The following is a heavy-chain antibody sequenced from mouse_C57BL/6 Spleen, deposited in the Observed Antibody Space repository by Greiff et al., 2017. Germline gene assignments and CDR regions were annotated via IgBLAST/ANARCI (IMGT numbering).Heavy chain of an antibody. CDR1: GYAFSSSW. J-gene: IGHJ4*01. CDR3: ARSRRDYAMDY. CDR2: IYPGDGDT. V-gene: IGHV1-82*01. Sequence: QVQLQQSGPELVKPGASGKISCKASGYAFSSSWMNWVKQRPGKGLEWIGRIYPGDGDTNSNGKFKGKATLTADKSSSTAYMQLRSLTSADSAVYFCARSRRDYAMDYWGQGTSVTVSS.